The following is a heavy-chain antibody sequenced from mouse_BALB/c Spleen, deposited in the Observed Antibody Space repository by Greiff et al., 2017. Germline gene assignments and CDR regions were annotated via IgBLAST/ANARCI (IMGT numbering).Heavy chain of an antibody. CDR3: ARDTDGNYDFDY. D-gene: IGHD2-1*01. J-gene: IGHJ2*01. Sequence: EVQLVESGGGLVKPGGSLKLSCAASGFTFSDYYMYWVRQTPEKRLEWVATISDGGSYTYYPDSVKGRFTISRDNAKNNLYLQMSSLKSEDTAMYYCARDTDGNYDFDYWGQGTTLTVSS. CDR2: ISDGGSYT. V-gene: IGHV5-4*02. CDR1: GFTFSDYY.